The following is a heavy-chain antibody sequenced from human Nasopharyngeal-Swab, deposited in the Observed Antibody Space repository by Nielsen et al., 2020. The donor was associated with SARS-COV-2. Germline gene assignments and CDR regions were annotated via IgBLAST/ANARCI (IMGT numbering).Heavy chain of an antibody. CDR1: GFTFSSYG. V-gene: IGHV3-30*18. CDR3: AKARDGYNVFDY. J-gene: IGHJ4*02. Sequence: GGSLRLSCAASGFTFSSYGTHWVRQAPGKGLEWVAVISYDGSNKYYADSVKGRFTISRDNSKNTLYLQMNSLRAEDTAVYYCAKARDGYNVFDYWGQGTLVTVSS. CDR2: ISYDGSNK. D-gene: IGHD5-24*01.